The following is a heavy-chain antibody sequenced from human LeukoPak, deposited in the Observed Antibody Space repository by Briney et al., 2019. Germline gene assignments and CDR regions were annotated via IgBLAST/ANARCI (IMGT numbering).Heavy chain of an antibody. V-gene: IGHV5-51*01. CDR1: VYSFTSYW. Sequence: KVSCKGYVYSFTSYWIGWVRQMPGKGLEWMGIINPADSDTRYSPSFQGQVTISTDKSISTAYLQWSSLKASDTAMYNCARLGDYGMDVWGQGATVAVSS. J-gene: IGHJ6*02. CDR2: INPADSDT. CDR3: ARLGDYGMDV.